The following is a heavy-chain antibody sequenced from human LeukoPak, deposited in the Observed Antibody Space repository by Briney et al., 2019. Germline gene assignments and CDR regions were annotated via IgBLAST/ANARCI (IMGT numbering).Heavy chain of an antibody. D-gene: IGHD3-22*01. Sequence: GGSLRLSCAASGFTFSFYSMNWVRQAPGKGLEWVAFIRYDGSNKYYADSVKGRFTISRDNSKNTLYLQMNSLRAEDTAVYYCAKDRPIYDSSGYPYYFDYWGQGTLVTVSS. CDR3: AKDRPIYDSSGYPYYFDY. V-gene: IGHV3-30*02. J-gene: IGHJ4*02. CDR1: GFTFSFYS. CDR2: IRYDGSNK.